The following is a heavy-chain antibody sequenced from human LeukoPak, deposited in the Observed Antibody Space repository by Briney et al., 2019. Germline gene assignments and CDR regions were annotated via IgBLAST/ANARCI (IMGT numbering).Heavy chain of an antibody. J-gene: IGHJ4*02. CDR1: GITFSSYAM. CDR3: ARVVYGDYFDY. D-gene: IGHD4-17*01. CDR2: IYHSGST. V-gene: IGHV4-4*02. Sequence: GSLRLSCAASGITFSSYAMSWVRQAPGKGLEWIGEIYHSGSTNYNPSLKSRVTISVDKSKNQFSLKLSSVTAADTAVYYCARVVYGDYFDYWGQGTLVTVSS.